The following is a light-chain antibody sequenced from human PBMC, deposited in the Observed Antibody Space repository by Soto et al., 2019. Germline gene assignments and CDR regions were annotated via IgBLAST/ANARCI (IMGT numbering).Light chain of an antibody. CDR2: DAS. J-gene: IGKJ1*01. Sequence: QPPCTRPAGAREEINSTCAGSLSISSWLAWYQQKPGKAPKLLIYDASRLESGVPSRFSGSGSGTQFTLTISCLQPDDFATYYCQQYNSYSPKTFGQGTKVDIK. V-gene: IGKV1-5*01. CDR1: LSISSW. CDR3: QQYNSYSPKT.